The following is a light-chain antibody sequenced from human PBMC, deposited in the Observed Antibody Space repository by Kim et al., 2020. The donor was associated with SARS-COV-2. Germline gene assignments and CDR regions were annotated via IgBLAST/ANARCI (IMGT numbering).Light chain of an antibody. Sequence: QSALTQPASVSGSPGQSITISCTGTSGDVGCYDLVSWYQQHPGKAPKLMIYEDTMRPSGISNRFSGSKSGNTASLTISGLQAEDEADYYCYSYAGSTTNEVFGTGTKVTVL. J-gene: IGLJ1*01. CDR3: YSYAGSTTNEV. CDR2: EDT. V-gene: IGLV2-23*01. CDR1: SGDVGCYDL.